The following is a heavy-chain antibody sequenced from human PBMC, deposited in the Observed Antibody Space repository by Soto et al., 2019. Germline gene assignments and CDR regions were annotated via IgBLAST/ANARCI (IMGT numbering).Heavy chain of an antibody. CDR3: ARPTTVVTGSVAFDI. Sequence: QVQLQQWGAGLLKPSETLSLTCAVYGGSFSGYYWSWIRQPPGKGLEWIWEINHSGSTNYNPSLKSRVTRSVDPSKNQFSLKLSSVTAADTAVYYCARPTTVVTGSVAFDIWGQGRMVTVSS. J-gene: IGHJ3*02. D-gene: IGHD4-17*01. CDR1: GGSFSGYY. V-gene: IGHV4-34*01. CDR2: INHSGST.